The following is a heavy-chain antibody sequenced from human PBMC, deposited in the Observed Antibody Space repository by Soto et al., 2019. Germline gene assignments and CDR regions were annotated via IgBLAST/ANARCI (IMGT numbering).Heavy chain of an antibody. CDR1: GGSISSGDYY. CDR2: IYYSGST. V-gene: IGHV4-30-4*01. CDR3: VRDRDLGYYGMAV. J-gene: IGHJ6*02. Sequence: SETLSLTCTVSGGSISSGDYYWSWIRQPPGKGLEWIGYIYYSGSTYYNPSLKSRVTISVDTSKNQFSLKLSAVTAADTAVYYCVRDRDLGYYGMAVWGQGTALT. D-gene: IGHD7-27*01.